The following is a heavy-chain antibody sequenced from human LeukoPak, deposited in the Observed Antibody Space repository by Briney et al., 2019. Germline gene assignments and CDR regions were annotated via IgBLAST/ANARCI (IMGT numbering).Heavy chain of an antibody. J-gene: IGHJ4*02. CDR1: GFTVSSNY. D-gene: IGHD5-12*01. CDR3: ALYSGYDRSFDY. CDR2: IYSGGST. V-gene: IGHV3-53*01. Sequence: QTGGSLRLSCAASGFTVSSNYMSWVRQAPGKGLEWVSVIYSGGSTYYADSVKGRFTISRDNSKNTLYLQMNSLRAEDTAVYCCALYSGYDRSFDYWGQGTLVTVSS.